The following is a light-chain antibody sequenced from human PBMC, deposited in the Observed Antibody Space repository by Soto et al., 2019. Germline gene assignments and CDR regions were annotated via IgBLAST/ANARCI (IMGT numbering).Light chain of an antibody. CDR3: QQFSSYPLT. Sequence: EIVMTQSPATLSVSPGERATLSCRASQSVGSNLAWYQQKPGQAPRLLIYGASTRATDIPARFSGGGSGTDFTLTISRLEPEDFAVYYCQQFSSYPLTVGGGTKVEIK. J-gene: IGKJ4*01. V-gene: IGKV3-15*01. CDR2: GAS. CDR1: QSVGSN.